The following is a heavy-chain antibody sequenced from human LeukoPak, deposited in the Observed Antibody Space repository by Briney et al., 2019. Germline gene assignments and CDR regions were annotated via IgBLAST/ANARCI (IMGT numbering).Heavy chain of an antibody. CDR2: MWFDGSHK. D-gene: IGHD7-27*01. V-gene: IGHV3-33*01. CDR1: GFTFSNYG. Sequence: GRSLRLSCAASGFTFSNYGLHWVRQAPGKGLEWLAVMWFDGSHKYCADSVKGRFTISRDNSKSMLYLQMNSLRAEDTAVYYCARDITGDPPPYYFDYWGQGSLVTVSS. CDR3: ARDITGDPPPYYFDY. J-gene: IGHJ4*02.